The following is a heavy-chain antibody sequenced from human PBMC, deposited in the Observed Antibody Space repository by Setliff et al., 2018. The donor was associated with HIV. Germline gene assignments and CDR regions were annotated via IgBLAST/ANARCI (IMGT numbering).Heavy chain of an antibody. J-gene: IGHJ2*01. CDR1: GGSIRNGLYY. CDR2: VHHSGST. Sequence: SETLSLTCTVSGGSIRNGLYYWHWIRQPPGKGLEWIGGVHHSGSTHYNPSLRSRVTISPQTSKNQFSLELTSVTAADTAVYYCARFHWGLSRYFDLWGRGTLVTVS. D-gene: IGHD7-27*01. CDR3: ARFHWGLSRYFDL. V-gene: IGHV4-39*07.